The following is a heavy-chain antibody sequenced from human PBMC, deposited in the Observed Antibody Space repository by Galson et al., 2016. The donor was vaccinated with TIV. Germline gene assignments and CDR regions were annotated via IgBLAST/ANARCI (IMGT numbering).Heavy chain of an antibody. CDR2: ISGRGGTT. V-gene: IGHV3-23*01. Sequence: SLRLSCAASGFSLSDYAMTWVRQAPGKGLEWVSDISGRGGTTHYADSVKGRFTISRDNSKNTLYLHMSSLRAEDTDLYYCARGPTTRRGYYGLDIWGQGTTVTVSS. J-gene: IGHJ6*02. CDR1: GFSLSDYA. CDR3: ARGPTTRRGYYGLDI. D-gene: IGHD1-26*01.